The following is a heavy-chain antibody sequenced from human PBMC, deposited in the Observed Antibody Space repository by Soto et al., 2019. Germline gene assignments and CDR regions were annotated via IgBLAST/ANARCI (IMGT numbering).Heavy chain of an antibody. CDR2: ICDSGNL. CDR1: GGSISSYC. V-gene: IGHV4-59*08. J-gene: IGHJ4*02. D-gene: IGHD4-17*01. CDR3: ARHRGLYSDFFCDY. Sequence: SETLSLTCTVSGGSISSYCWSWIRQAPGKGLEWTGYICDSGNLSYNPSLSSRVTMSVDTSKNHLSLKLNSVTAADTAVYYCARHRGLYSDFFCDYWGQGTLVTVSS.